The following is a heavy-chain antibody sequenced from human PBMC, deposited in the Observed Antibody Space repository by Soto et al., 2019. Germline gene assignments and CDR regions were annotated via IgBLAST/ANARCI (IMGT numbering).Heavy chain of an antibody. CDR3: GHRPGGSLIGWDNGDFDY. Sequence: GSGPTLVNPTQTLTLTCTFSGFSFSTSQVGVGWVRQPPGKAQEWLAIIYWDDDKRYNPSLRNRLSITKDTSKNQVVLTMTNVDPVDTATYYCGHRPGGSLIGWDNGDFDYWGRGVLVTVSS. CDR2: IYWDDDK. D-gene: IGHD6-19*01. V-gene: IGHV2-5*02. CDR1: GFSFSTSQVG. J-gene: IGHJ4*02.